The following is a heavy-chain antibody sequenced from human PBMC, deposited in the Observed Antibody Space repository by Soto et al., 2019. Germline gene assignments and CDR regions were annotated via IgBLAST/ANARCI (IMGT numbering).Heavy chain of an antibody. CDR1: GFTFSSYS. V-gene: IGHV3-21*01. CDR2: ISSSSSYI. D-gene: IGHD2-21*02. J-gene: IGHJ4*02. CDR3: ARAPLGGGDCPDY. Sequence: GGSLRLSXAASGFTFSSYSMNWVRQAPGKGLEWVSSISSSSSYIYYADSVKGRFTISRDNAKNSLYLQMNSLRAEDTAVYYCARAPLGGGDCPDYWGQGTLVTVSS.